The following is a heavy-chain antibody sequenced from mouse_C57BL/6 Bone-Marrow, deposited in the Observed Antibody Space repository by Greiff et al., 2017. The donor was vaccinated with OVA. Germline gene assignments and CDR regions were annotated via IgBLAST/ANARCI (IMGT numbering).Heavy chain of an antibody. CDR2: ISYAGSN. D-gene: IGHD1-1*01. J-gene: IGHJ2*01. CDR1: VYSITSGSY. CDR3: ARDAYYYGSSYIYYFDY. Sequence: EVQLQESGPGLVKPSQSLSLTFSFTVYSITSGSYWNWIRQFPGNKLEWMGYISYAGSNNYNPSPKNRISITRDTSKNQFFLKLNSVTTEDTATYYCARDAYYYGSSYIYYFDYWGQGTTLTVSS. V-gene: IGHV3-6*01.